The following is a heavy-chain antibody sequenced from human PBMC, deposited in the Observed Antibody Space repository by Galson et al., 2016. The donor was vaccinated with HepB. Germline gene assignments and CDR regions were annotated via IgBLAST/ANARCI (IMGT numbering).Heavy chain of an antibody. D-gene: IGHD3-10*02. CDR1: GITFSDSY. J-gene: IGHJ6*02. V-gene: IGHV3-11*01. CDR2: ISSSGSTI. Sequence: SLRLSCAASGITFSDSYMTWIRQAPGKGLEWLSYISSSGSTIYYADSVKGRFTISRDNAKSSLFLQMNSLRADDTAMYYCARRDWRSVPIFGLDYYYYAMDVWGQGTTVTVSS. CDR3: ARRDWRSVPIFGLDYYYYAMDV.